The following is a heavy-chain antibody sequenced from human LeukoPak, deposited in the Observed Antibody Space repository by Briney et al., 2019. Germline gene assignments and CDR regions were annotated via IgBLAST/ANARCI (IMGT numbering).Heavy chain of an antibody. Sequence: PGRSLRLSCAASGLTFSSYWMSWVRQAPGKGLEWVANIKQDGSEKYYVDSVKGRFTISRDNAKNSLYLQMNSLRAEDTAVYYCARDPYSSGWPSYYYYGMDVWGQGTTVTVSS. D-gene: IGHD6-19*01. CDR1: GLTFSSYW. J-gene: IGHJ6*02. V-gene: IGHV3-7*01. CDR3: ARDPYSSGWPSYYYYGMDV. CDR2: IKQDGSEK.